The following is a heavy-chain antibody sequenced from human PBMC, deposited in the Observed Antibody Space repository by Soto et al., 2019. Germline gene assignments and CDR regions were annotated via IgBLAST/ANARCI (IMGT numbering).Heavy chain of an antibody. V-gene: IGHV1-18*01. CDR1: GYTFTRSG. D-gene: IGHD5-12*01. J-gene: IGHJ6*02. CDR2: ISTYNGDT. Sequence: QVQLVQSGAEVKKPGASVKVSCKASGYTFTRSGISWVRQAPGQGLEWMGWISTYNGDTNYAQTFQGRGTMTTDTSTSTVHMEVRGLRSDDTAVYYCAREGVAPYYYYGMDVWGQGTPVTVSS. CDR3: AREGVAPYYYYGMDV.